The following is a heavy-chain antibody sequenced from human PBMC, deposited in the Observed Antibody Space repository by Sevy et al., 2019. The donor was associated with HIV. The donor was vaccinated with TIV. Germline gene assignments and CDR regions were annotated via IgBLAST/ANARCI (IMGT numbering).Heavy chain of an antibody. J-gene: IGHJ4*02. Sequence: GGSLRLSCTASGFTFGDYCMSWVRQAPGKGLEWVAFLKSDVYGGTVDHAASVRGRFVISRDDSKTIAYLQMNDLKTEHTGVYYCTRLKEVQSISDYWGQGTLVTVSS. CDR2: LKSDVYGGTV. CDR1: GFTFGDYC. V-gene: IGHV3-49*04. CDR3: TRLKEVQSISDY. D-gene: IGHD2-21*01.